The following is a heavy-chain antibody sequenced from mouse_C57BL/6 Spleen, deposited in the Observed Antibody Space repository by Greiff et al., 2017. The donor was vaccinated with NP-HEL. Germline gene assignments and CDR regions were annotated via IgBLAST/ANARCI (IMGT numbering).Heavy chain of an antibody. J-gene: IGHJ1*03. CDR2: IDPSDSYT. CDR1: GYTFTSYW. Sequence: QVQLKQPGAELVRPGTSVKLSCKASGYTFTSYWMHWVKQRPGQGLEWIGVIDPSDSYTNYNQKFKGKATLTVDTSSSTAYMQLSSLTSEDSAVYYCARKLGRGYFDVWGTGTTVTVSS. CDR3: ARKLGRGYFDV. V-gene: IGHV1-59*01. D-gene: IGHD4-1*01.